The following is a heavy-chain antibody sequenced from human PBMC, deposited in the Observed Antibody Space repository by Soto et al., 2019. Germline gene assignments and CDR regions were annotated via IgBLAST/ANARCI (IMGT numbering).Heavy chain of an antibody. V-gene: IGHV5-51*01. CDR1: GYSFTSYW. D-gene: IGHD6-6*01. CDR3: AVYSSSSSRGYYYYYGMDV. J-gene: IGHJ6*02. CDR2: IYPGDSDT. Sequence: GESLKISCKGSGYSFTSYWIGWVRQMPGKGLEWMGIIYPGDSDTRYSPSFQGQVTISADKSISTAYLQWSSLKASDTAMYYCAVYSSSSSRGYYYYYGMDVWGQGTTVTVSS.